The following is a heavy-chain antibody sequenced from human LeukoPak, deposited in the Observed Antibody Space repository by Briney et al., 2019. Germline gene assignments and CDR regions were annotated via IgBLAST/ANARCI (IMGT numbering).Heavy chain of an antibody. J-gene: IGHJ4*02. CDR2: INPNSGGT. CDR3: ANNYDFWSGYLGPAAY. Sequence: ASVKVSCKASGYTFTGYYMHWVRQDPGQGLEWMGWINPNSGGTNYAQKFQGRVTMTRDTSISTAYMELSRLRSDDTAVYYCANNYDFWSGYLGPAAYWGQGTLVTVSS. V-gene: IGHV1-2*02. D-gene: IGHD3-3*01. CDR1: GYTFTGYY.